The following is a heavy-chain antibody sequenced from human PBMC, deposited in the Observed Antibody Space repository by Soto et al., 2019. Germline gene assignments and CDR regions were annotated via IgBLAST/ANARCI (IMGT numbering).Heavy chain of an antibody. D-gene: IGHD2-2*01. CDR1: GGSISSYY. CDR2: IYYIGST. Sequence: QVQLQESGPGLVKPSETLSLTCTVSGGSISSYYWSWIRQPPGKGLEWIGYIYYIGSTNYNPSLKSRVSTAEDTSKNQCSRKLSSGTAADTGVYYCARGYCSSTSCYAVPYGMDVWGQGTTVTVSS. V-gene: IGHV4-59*08. J-gene: IGHJ6*02. CDR3: ARGYCSSTSCYAVPYGMDV.